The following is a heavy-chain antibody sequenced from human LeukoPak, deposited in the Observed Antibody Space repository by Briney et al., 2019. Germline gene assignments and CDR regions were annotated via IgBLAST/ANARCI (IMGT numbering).Heavy chain of an antibody. CDR1: GYSISSGYY. J-gene: IGHJ4*02. V-gene: IGHV4-38-2*02. CDR2: IYHSGST. CDR3: ARGGYCSGGSSAPFIFDY. D-gene: IGHD2-15*01. Sequence: SETLSLTCTVSGYSISSGYYWGWIRQPPGKGLEWIGSIYHSGSTYYNPSLKSRVTISVDTSKNQFSLKLSSVTAADTAVYYCARGGYCSGGSSAPFIFDYWGQGTLVTVSS.